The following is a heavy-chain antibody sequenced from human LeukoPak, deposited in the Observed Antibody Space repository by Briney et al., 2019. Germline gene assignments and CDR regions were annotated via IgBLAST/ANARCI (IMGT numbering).Heavy chain of an antibody. D-gene: IGHD3-10*01. V-gene: IGHV3-23*01. CDR1: GFTFSSYA. Sequence: GGSLRLSCAASGFTFSSYAMSWVRQVPGKGLEWVSVISGSGDNTYYADSVKGRFTISRDNSKNTLYLQMNSLRAEDTAVYYCARGSRGFDYWGQGTLVTVSS. CDR3: ARGSRGFDY. CDR2: ISGSGDNT. J-gene: IGHJ4*02.